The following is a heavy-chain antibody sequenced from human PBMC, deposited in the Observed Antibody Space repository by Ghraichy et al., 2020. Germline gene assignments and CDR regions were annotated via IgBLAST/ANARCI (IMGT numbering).Heavy chain of an antibody. D-gene: IGHD3-22*01. Sequence: GGSLRLSCAASGFTFSSYGMHWVRQAPGKGLEWVAVIWYDGSNKYYADSVKGRFTISRDNSKNTLYLQMNSLRAEDTAVYYCARDSWSMIRLEAWFDPWGQGTLVTVSS. CDR3: ARDSWSMIRLEAWFDP. CDR2: IWYDGSNK. CDR1: GFTFSSYG. J-gene: IGHJ5*02. V-gene: IGHV3-33*01.